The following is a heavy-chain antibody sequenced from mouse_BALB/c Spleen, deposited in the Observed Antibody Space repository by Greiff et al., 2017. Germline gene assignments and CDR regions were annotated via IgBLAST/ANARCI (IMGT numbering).Heavy chain of an antibody. J-gene: IGHJ4*01. V-gene: IGHV3-6*02. Sequence: EVKLVESGPGLVKPSQSLSLTCSVTGYSITSGYYWNWIRQFPGNKLEWMGYISYDGSNNYNPSLKNRISITRDTSKNQFFLKLNSVTTEDTATYYFARGEVYDYHVLYAMDYWGQGTSVTVSS. CDR2: ISYDGSN. CDR1: GYSITSGYY. D-gene: IGHD2-4*01. CDR3: ARGEVYDYHVLYAMDY.